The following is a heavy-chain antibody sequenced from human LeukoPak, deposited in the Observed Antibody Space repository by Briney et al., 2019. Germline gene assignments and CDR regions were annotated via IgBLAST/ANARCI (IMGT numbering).Heavy chain of an antibody. CDR2: IKQDGSEK. Sequence: GGSLRLSCAASGFTFSNYWMSWVRQAQGKGLEWVANIKQDGSEKYYVDSVKGRFTVSRDNAKNSLYLQMNSLRAEDTAVFYCARGGMVRRVMGAFDIWGQGTLVTVSS. CDR3: ARGGMVRRVMGAFDI. CDR1: GFTFSNYW. V-gene: IGHV3-7*01. D-gene: IGHD3-10*01. J-gene: IGHJ3*02.